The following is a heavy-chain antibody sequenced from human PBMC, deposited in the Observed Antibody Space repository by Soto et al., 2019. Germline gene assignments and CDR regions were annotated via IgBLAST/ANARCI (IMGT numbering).Heavy chain of an antibody. CDR1: GYTFTSYG. J-gene: IGHJ5*02. Sequence: QVQLVQSGAEVKKPGASVKVSCKASGYTFTSYGISWVRQAPGQGLEWMGWISAYNGNTNYAQKLQGRVTMTTDTSTSTAYMELRSLRADDTAVYYCARYSSSWYLSGWFDTWGQGTLVTVSS. V-gene: IGHV1-18*04. CDR2: ISAYNGNT. CDR3: ARYSSSWYLSGWFDT. D-gene: IGHD6-13*01.